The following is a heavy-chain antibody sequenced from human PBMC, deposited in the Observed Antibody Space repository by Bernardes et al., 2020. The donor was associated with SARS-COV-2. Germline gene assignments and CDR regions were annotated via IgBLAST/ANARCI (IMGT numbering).Heavy chain of an antibody. V-gene: IGHV1-2*06. D-gene: IGHD5-12*01. CDR1: GYTFTGYY. CDR2: IYPNSGGT. Sequence: ASVKVSCQASGYTFTGYYMHWVRHAPGQGLEWMGRIYPNSGGTNYAQKFQGRVTMIGDTSISTAYMEMSRLRSDDTAVYYCARDPPWTVPNDAFDIWGQGTMVTVSS. CDR3: ARDPPWTVPNDAFDI. J-gene: IGHJ3*02.